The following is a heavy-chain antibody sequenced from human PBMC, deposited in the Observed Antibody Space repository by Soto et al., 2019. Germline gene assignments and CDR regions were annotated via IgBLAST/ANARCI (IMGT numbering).Heavy chain of an antibody. CDR3: ARGHYDFWSGYYSPDWFDP. CDR2: IYYSGST. J-gene: IGHJ5*02. D-gene: IGHD3-3*01. CDR1: GGSISSGDYY. V-gene: IGHV4-30-4*01. Sequence: QVQLQESGPGLVKPSQTLSLTCTVSGGSISSGDYYWSWIRQPPGKGLEWIGYIYYSGSTYYNPSLKSRVTISVATSKNQFSLKLSSVTAADTAVYYCARGHYDFWSGYYSPDWFDPWGQGTLVTVSS.